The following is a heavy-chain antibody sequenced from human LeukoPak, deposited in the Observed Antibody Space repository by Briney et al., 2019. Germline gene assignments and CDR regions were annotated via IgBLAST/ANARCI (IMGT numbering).Heavy chain of an antibody. Sequence: ASVKVSCKLSGYTGIELSMHWVRQVPGKGLEWMGGFDPEDGETKYAQKCQGRVTMTEDTSTDTAYMELSRLTSEDTAVYYCATHTISGVVTYASLIWGRGTLVTVSS. CDR2: FDPEDGET. CDR1: GYTGIELS. CDR3: ATHTISGVVTYASLI. V-gene: IGHV1-24*01. D-gene: IGHD3-3*01. J-gene: IGHJ3*02.